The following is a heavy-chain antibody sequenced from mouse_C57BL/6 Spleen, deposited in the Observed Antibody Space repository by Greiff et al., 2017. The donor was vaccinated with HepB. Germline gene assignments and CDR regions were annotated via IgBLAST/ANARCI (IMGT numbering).Heavy chain of an antibody. D-gene: IGHD2-5*01. CDR3: ARNWRHTYYSNYVDAMDY. CDR1: GFSLTSYA. Sequence: VHLVESGPGLVAPSQSLSITCTVSGFSLTSYAISWVRQPPGKGLEWLGVIWTGGGTNYNSALKSRLSISKDNSKSQVFLKMNSLQTDDTARYYCARNWRHTYYSNYVDAMDYWGQGTSVTVSS. CDR2: IWTGGGT. J-gene: IGHJ4*01. V-gene: IGHV2-9-1*01.